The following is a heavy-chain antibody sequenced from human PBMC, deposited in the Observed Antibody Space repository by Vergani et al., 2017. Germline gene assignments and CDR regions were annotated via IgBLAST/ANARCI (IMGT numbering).Heavy chain of an antibody. J-gene: IGHJ4*02. CDR3: VRDCGLCAGGRGYTEAWDY. CDR1: GFALNRHA. CDR2: ISFDGTNE. D-gene: IGHD6-25*01. V-gene: IGHV3-30-3*01. Sequence: QVQLVESGGGVVQPGTSLRLPCVVSGFALNRHAMYWVRQAPGKGLEWVVGISFDGTNEYYPDLVKDRFTISRDIAKNTLYLQVRSLRLEDTGVSHCVRDCGLCAGGRGYTEAWDYWGQGTPVTVSS.